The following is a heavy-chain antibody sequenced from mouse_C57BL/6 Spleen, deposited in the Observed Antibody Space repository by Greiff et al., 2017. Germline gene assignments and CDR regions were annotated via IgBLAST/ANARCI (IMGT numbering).Heavy chain of an antibody. CDR2: INPSNGGT. CDR3: AREADCDGAFDV. CDR1: GYTFTSYW. V-gene: IGHV1-53*01. J-gene: IGHJ1*03. Sequence: QVQLQQSGTELVKPGASVKLSCKASGYTFTSYWMHWVKQRPGQGLEWIGNINPSNGGTNYNEKFKSKATLTVDKSSSPAYMQLSSLTSEDSAVYYCAREADCDGAFDVWGTGTTVTVSS.